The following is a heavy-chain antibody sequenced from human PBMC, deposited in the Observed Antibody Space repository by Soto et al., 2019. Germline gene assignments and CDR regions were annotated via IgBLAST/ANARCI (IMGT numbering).Heavy chain of an antibody. CDR3: ASPIPSYCGGDCYSNYYGMDV. CDR2: INPSGGST. CDR1: GYTFTSYY. J-gene: IGHJ6*02. V-gene: IGHV1-46*01. Sequence: ASVKVSCKASGYTFTSYYMHWVRQAPGQGLEWMGIINPSGGSTSYAQKFQGRVTMTRDTSTSTVYMELSSLRSEDTAVYYCASPIPSYCGGDCYSNYYGMDVWGPGTRVTVSS. D-gene: IGHD2-21*02.